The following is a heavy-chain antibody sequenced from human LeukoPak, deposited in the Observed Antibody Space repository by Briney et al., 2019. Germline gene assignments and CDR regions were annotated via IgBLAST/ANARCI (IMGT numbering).Heavy chain of an antibody. CDR3: ARYGSGSTWFDP. V-gene: IGHV4-30-4*01. CDR2: INYSGST. D-gene: IGHD3-10*01. Sequence: PSEALSLTCTVSGGSISSDNYQWSWIRQPPGKGLEWIGYINYSGSTYYNPSLKSRVTISVDTSENHFSPKLSSVTAADTAVYYCARYGSGSTWFDPWGQGTLVTVSS. J-gene: IGHJ5*02. CDR1: GGSISSDNYQ.